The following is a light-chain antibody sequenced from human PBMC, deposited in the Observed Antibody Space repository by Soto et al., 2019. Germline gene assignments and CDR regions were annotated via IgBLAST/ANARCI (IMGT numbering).Light chain of an antibody. V-gene: IGLV1-51*02. Sequence: QSALTQPPSVSAAPGQKVTISCSGSNSNIGNSYVYWYQQFPGAAPKLLMYEKAKRASGIPDRFSGSKSGAAATLAITGTQTGDEADYYCGTWGSGLSGFVFGTGTKVTVL. J-gene: IGLJ1*01. CDR2: EKA. CDR3: GTWGSGLSGFV. CDR1: NSNIGNSY.